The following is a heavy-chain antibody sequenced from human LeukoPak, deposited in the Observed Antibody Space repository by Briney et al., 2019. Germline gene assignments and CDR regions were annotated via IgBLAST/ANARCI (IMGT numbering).Heavy chain of an antibody. CDR1: GYNLTSYW. J-gene: IGHJ4*02. D-gene: IGHD6-13*01. CDR3: ASSRAGHFDY. V-gene: IGHV5-51*01. CDR2: IYPGDSDT. Sequence: GESLKISCKGSGYNLTSYWIAWVRQMPGKGLEWMGIIYPGDSDTRYSPSFQGQVTISADKSISTAYLQWSSLKASDTAMYYCASSRAGHFDYWGQGTLVIASS.